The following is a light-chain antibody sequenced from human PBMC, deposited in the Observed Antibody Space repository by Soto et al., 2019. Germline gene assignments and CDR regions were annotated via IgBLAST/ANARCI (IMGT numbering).Light chain of an antibody. V-gene: IGKV3-20*01. CDR3: QQYDSSPLT. J-gene: IGKJ4*01. CDR1: QSVRSN. CDR2: GAS. Sequence: EIVMTHSPATLSVSPGEIATLSCRASQSVRSNLAWYQQKPGQAPRLLISGASIRATGIPDRFSASGSGTDFTLTISRLEPDDSAVYYCQQYDSSPLTFGGGTKVDIK.